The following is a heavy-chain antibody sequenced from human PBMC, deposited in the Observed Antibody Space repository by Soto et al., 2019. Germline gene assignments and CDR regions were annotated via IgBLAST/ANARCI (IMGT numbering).Heavy chain of an antibody. CDR2: IYSGGST. CDR3: ARYSSSSDYYGMDV. Sequence: GGSLRLSCAASGFTVSSNYMSWVRQAPGKGLEWVSVIYSGGSTYYADSVKGRFTISRDNSKNTLYLQMNSLRAEDTAVYYCARYSSSSDYYGMDVWGQGTTVTVSS. V-gene: IGHV3-53*01. J-gene: IGHJ6*02. CDR1: GFTVSSNY. D-gene: IGHD6-6*01.